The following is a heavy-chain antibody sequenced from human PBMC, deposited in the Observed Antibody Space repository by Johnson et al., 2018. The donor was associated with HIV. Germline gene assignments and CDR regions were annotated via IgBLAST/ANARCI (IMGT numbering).Heavy chain of an antibody. CDR1: GFTFGDSA. V-gene: IGHV3-30*04. J-gene: IGHJ3*02. D-gene: IGHD1-14*01. CDR2: ISYDGSNK. CDR3: PVDTEAFDI. Sequence: QVQLVESGGGVVQSGRSLRLSCAASGFTFGDSAIHWVRQAPGKGLAWVAVISYDGSNKYYADSVKGRFTISRDNSKNTLYLQMNSLRAEDTAVYYCPVDTEAFDIWGQGTMVTVSS.